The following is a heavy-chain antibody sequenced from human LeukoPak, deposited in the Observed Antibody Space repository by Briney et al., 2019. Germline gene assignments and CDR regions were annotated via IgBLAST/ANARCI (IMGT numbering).Heavy chain of an antibody. D-gene: IGHD2-2*01. CDR1: GGSISSYY. V-gene: IGHV4-59*01. CDR2: IYYSGST. Sequence: SETLSLTCTVSGGSISSYYWSWIRQPPGKGLEWIGYIYYSGSTNYNPSLKSRVTISVDTSKNQFSLKLSSVTAADAAVYYCARGVPADYWGQGTLVTVSS. J-gene: IGHJ4*02. CDR3: ARGVPADY.